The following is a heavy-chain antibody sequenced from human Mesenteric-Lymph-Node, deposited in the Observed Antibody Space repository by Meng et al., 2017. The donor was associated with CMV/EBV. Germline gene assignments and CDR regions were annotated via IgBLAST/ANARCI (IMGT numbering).Heavy chain of an antibody. V-gene: IGHV3-48*03. CDR1: GFTFSSYE. D-gene: IGHD6-13*01. Sequence: GESLKISCAASGFTFSSYEMNWVRQAPGKGLEWVSYISSSGSTIYYADSVKGRFTISRDNAKNTLYLQMNSLRAEDTAVYYCARDKGLNIAAAGTGYFDYWGQGTLVTVSS. CDR2: ISSSGSTI. J-gene: IGHJ4*02. CDR3: ARDKGLNIAAAGTGYFDY.